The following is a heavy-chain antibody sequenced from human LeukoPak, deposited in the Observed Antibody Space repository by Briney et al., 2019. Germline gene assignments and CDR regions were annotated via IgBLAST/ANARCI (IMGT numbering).Heavy chain of an antibody. CDR1: GGTFSSYA. CDR2: IIPIFGTA. D-gene: IGHD3-10*01. CDR3: GRDYYGSGRANCDY. J-gene: IGHJ4*02. Sequence: SVKVSCKASGGTFSSYAISWVRQAPGPGLEWMGGIIPIFGTANYAQKFQGRVTITADESTSTAYMELSSLRSEDTAVYYCGRDYYGSGRANCDYWGQGTLVTVSS. V-gene: IGHV1-69*13.